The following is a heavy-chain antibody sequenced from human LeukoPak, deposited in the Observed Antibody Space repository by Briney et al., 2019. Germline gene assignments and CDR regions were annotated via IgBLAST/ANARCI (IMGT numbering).Heavy chain of an antibody. CDR2: INSDGSIT. CDR3: ARDPRSVPDY. J-gene: IGHJ4*02. D-gene: IGHD5/OR15-5a*01. V-gene: IGHV3-74*01. Sequence: GGSLRLSCAASGFTFSSYWMHWVRQAPGKGLVWVSSINSDGSITNYADSVKGRFTISRDNAKNTLFLQMNSLRAEDTAVYYCARDPRSVPDYWGQGTLVTVSS. CDR1: GFTFSSYW.